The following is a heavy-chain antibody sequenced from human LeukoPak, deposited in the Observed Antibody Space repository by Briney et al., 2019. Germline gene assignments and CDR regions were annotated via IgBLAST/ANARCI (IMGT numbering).Heavy chain of an antibody. V-gene: IGHV4-59*01. CDR2: IYYSGNT. CDR1: GGSISSYY. D-gene: IGHD3-9*01. J-gene: IGHJ4*02. CDR3: ARSGALTGYLY. Sequence: SETLSLTCTVSGGSISSYYWSWIRQPPGKGLEWIGYIYYSGNTNYNPSLKSRVTISVDTSKNQFSLKLSSVTAADTAVYYCARSGALTGYLYWGQGTLVTVSS.